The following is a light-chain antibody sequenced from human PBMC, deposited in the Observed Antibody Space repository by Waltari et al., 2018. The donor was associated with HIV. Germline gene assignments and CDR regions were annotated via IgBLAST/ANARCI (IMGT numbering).Light chain of an antibody. J-gene: IGLJ3*02. CDR1: SSDVGAYNL. CDR3: CSYVSEIVPCV. CDR2: DVS. Sequence: QTALTQPASVSGSPGQSITIPCTGTSSDVGAYNLVSWYQQHPGNAPRLIIYDVSERPSGVSNRSTVSNSGNPASLTISGLQAEDEADYYCCSYVSEIVPCVFGGGTKLTVL. V-gene: IGLV2-23*02.